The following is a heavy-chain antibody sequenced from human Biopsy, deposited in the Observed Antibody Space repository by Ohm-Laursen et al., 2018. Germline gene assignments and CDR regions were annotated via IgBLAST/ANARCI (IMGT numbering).Heavy chain of an antibody. Sequence: SVTVSCKAPGGTFSSSAITWVRQAPGQGLEWMGGIIGIFRTAHYAQKFQGRVTITADEFMSTAYVDLSSLRSDDTAVYYCTRGGYYYDSLAYYYWFDPWGQGTLVTVSS. CDR1: GGTFSSSA. J-gene: IGHJ5*02. CDR2: IIGIFRTA. D-gene: IGHD3-22*01. V-gene: IGHV1-69*13. CDR3: TRGGYYYDSLAYYYWFDP.